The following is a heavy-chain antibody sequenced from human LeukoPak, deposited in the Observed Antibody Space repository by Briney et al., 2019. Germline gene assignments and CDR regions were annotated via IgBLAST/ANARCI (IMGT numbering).Heavy chain of an antibody. CDR1: GFTFSSYG. CDR3: ARTDYGDYTTFDY. J-gene: IGHJ4*02. Sequence: GGSLRLSCAASGFTFSSYGMHWVRQAPGKGLEWVAVIWYDGSNKYYADSVKGRFTIPRDNSKNTLYLQMNSLRAEDTAVYYCARTDYGDYTTFDYWGQGTLVTVSS. CDR2: IWYDGSNK. D-gene: IGHD4-17*01. V-gene: IGHV3-33*01.